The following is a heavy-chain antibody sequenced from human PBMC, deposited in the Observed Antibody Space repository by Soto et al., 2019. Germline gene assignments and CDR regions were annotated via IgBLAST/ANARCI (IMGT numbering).Heavy chain of an antibody. CDR2: IIPMFGTT. J-gene: IGHJ6*02. D-gene: IGHD6-6*01. V-gene: IGHV1-69*01. CDR1: GGTFTGNP. CDR3: ARENSIASLSYYYGMEV. Sequence: QVQLVQSGAEVKKPGSSVKVSCKASGGTFTGNPISWVRQAPGRGLEWMGGIIPMFGTTNYEQKFNGRVTITADESTTTAYMELNSLRSEDTAVYYCARENSIASLSYYYGMEVWGQGTTVTVSS.